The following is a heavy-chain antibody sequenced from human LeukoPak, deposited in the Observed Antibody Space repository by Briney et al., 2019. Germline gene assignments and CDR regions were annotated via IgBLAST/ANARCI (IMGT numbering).Heavy chain of an antibody. CDR3: ARADPSYCGGDCYSFFDY. CDR2: IYYSGST. Sequence: SETLSLTCTVSGGSISSSSYYWGWIRQPPGKGLEWIGSIYYSGSTYYNPSLKSRVTISLDRSKNQFSLKLSSVTAADTAVYYCARADPSYCGGDCYSFFDYWGQGTLVTVSS. J-gene: IGHJ4*02. V-gene: IGHV4-39*07. D-gene: IGHD2-21*01. CDR1: GGSISSSSYY.